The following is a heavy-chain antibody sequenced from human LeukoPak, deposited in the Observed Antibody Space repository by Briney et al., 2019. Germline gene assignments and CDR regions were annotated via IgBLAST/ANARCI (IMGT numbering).Heavy chain of an antibody. CDR1: GFTFSSYA. Sequence: PGGSLRLSCAASGFTFSSYAMSWVRQAPGKGLEWVSAISGSGGSTYYADSVKGRFTISRDNSRNTMYLQMDSLRAEDTAVYYCAKGSRYYYYYGVDVWGQGTTVTASS. J-gene: IGHJ6*02. CDR3: AKGSRYYYYYGVDV. V-gene: IGHV3-23*01. CDR2: ISGSGGST.